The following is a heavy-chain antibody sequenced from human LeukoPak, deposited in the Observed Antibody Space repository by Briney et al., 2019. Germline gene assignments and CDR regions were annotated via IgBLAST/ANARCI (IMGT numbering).Heavy chain of an antibody. V-gene: IGHV4-59*01. CDR2: IYYSGST. CDR3: ARNLYDSSGSMGIYTFDS. Sequence: SETLSLTCTVSGGSISDYYWSWIRQPPGKGLEWIGYIYYSGSTNYNPSLKSRVTISVDTSKNQFSLKLSSVTAADTAVYYCARNLYDSSGSMGIYTFDSWGQGTLVTVSS. CDR1: GGSISDYY. D-gene: IGHD3-22*01. J-gene: IGHJ4*02.